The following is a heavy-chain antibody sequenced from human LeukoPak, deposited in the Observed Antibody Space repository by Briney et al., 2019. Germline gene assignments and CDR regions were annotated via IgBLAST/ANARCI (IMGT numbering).Heavy chain of an antibody. Sequence: ASVKVSCKASGYTFTGYYMHWVRPAPGQGLEWMGWINPNSGGTNYAQKFQGRVTMTRDTSISTAYMELSRLRSDDTAVYYCARDKVALITYYYYGMDVWGQGTTVTVSS. V-gene: IGHV1-2*02. CDR1: GYTFTGYY. D-gene: IGHD2-15*01. J-gene: IGHJ6*02. CDR3: ARDKVALITYYYYGMDV. CDR2: INPNSGGT.